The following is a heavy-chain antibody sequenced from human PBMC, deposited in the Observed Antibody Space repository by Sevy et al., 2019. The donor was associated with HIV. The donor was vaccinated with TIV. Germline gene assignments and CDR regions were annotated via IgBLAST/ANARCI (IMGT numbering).Heavy chain of an antibody. CDR3: AKDMGGSLYYYYGMDV. J-gene: IGHJ6*02. CDR2: ISWNSGNI. Sequence: GGSLRLSCAASGFSFDDYVMHWVRQVPGKGLEWVSGISWNSGNIGYAHAVKGRFTNSRDNAKNSLYLQMNSLRPEDTALYYCAKDMGGSLYYYYGMDVWGQGTTVTVSS. V-gene: IGHV3-9*01. CDR1: GFSFDDYV. D-gene: IGHD1-26*01.